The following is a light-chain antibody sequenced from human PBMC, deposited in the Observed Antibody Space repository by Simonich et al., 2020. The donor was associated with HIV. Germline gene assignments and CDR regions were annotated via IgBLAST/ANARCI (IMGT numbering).Light chain of an antibody. Sequence: QSALTQPRSVSGSPGQSVTISCTGTNSDVGGYNYVSWYQQHPGKGPKLIIYDVSQRPSGISNRFSGSKAGNTASLTISGLQAEDEADYYCSSYTGSSTFLFGGGTKLTVL. CDR2: DVS. J-gene: IGLJ2*01. CDR1: NSDVGGYNY. CDR3: SSYTGSSTFL. V-gene: IGLV2-11*01.